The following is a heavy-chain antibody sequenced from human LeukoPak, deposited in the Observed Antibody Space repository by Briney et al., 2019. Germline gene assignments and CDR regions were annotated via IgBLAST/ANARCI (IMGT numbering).Heavy chain of an antibody. CDR2: IYTSGST. V-gene: IGHV4-4*07. Sequence: PSETLSLTCTVSGGSITGYYWNWIRQPAGKGLEWIGRIYTSGSTNSNPSLKSRVTMSVDTSKNQLSLKLTSVTAADTAVYYCAKYRQLEEFDCWGQGTLVTVSS. D-gene: IGHD6-13*01. CDR1: GGSITGYY. J-gene: IGHJ4*02. CDR3: AKYRQLEEFDC.